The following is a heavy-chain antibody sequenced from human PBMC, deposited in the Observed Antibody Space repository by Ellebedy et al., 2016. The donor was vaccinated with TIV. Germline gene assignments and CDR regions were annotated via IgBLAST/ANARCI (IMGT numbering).Heavy chain of an antibody. J-gene: IGHJ2*01. V-gene: IGHV3-13*01. CDR1: GFTFSSHD. CDR2: IGTAGDT. CDR3: TRATSGFDL. Sequence: LSLTCAASGFTFSSHDMHWVRQATGKGLEWVSAIGTAGDTYYPDSVRGRFTISRENAKNSLYLQMNSLRAEDTAVYYCTRATSGFDLWGRGTLVTVSS. D-gene: IGHD6-19*01.